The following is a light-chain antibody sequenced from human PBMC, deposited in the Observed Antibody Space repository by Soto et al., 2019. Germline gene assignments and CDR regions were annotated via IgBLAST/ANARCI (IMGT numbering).Light chain of an antibody. Sequence: DIQMTQSPSTLPRSVGNRVTITYRASQTISSWLAWYQQTKGQAPKILIYKASTLKSGVPSRFRGSGSGTEFTLPLSRLQPDDFETYYCQHYNSYSEAFGQGTKVDIK. V-gene: IGKV1-5*03. CDR2: KAS. CDR3: QHYNSYSEA. CDR1: QTISSW. J-gene: IGKJ1*01.